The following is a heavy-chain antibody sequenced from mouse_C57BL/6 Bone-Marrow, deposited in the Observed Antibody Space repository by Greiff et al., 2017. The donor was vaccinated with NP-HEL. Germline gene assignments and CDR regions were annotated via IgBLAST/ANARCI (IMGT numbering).Heavy chain of an antibody. D-gene: IGHD1-1*01. J-gene: IGHJ3*01. CDR3: ARGYYGSSYLFAY. CDR2: IYPRSGNT. V-gene: IGHV1-81*01. CDR1: GYTFTSYG. Sequence: QVQLQQSGAELARPGASVKLSCKASGYTFTSYGISWVKQRTGQGLEWIGEIYPRSGNTYYNEKFKGKATLTADKSSSTAYMELRSVTSEDSAVYFCARGYYGSSYLFAYWGQGTLVTVSA.